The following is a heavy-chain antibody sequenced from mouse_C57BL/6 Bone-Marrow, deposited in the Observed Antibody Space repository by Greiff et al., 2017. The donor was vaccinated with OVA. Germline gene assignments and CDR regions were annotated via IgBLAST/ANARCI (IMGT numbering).Heavy chain of an antibody. J-gene: IGHJ3*01. CDR2: INPNTGGT. Sequence: EVQLQQSGPELVKPGASVKIPCKASGYTFTDYNMDWVKQSHGKSLEWIGDINPNTGGTIYNQQFKVKATLTVDKSSSTAYMELRSLTSGDTAVYYCARSLFAYWGQGTLVTVSA. V-gene: IGHV1-18*01. CDR1: GYTFTDYN. CDR3: ARSLFAY. D-gene: IGHD6-1*01.